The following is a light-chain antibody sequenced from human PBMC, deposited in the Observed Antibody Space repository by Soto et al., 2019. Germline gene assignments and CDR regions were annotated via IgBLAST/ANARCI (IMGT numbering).Light chain of an antibody. CDR3: QSYDSSLTNAV. V-gene: IGLV2-14*02. J-gene: IGLJ2*01. CDR1: SSDVGTYYL. Sequence: QSALTQPASVSGSPGQSITISCTGTSSDVGTYYLVSWYQQHPGKVPKVMIYEGTKRPSGVSDRFSGSKSGNTASLTITGLRGEDEADYHCQSYDSSLTNAVFGGGTKLTVL. CDR2: EGT.